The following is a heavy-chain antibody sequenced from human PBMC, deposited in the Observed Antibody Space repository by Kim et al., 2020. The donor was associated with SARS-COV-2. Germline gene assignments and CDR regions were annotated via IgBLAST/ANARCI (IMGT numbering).Heavy chain of an antibody. V-gene: IGHV3-72*01. D-gene: IGHD2-8*01. Sequence: DDAASVRGRFTISRDESKNSMFLQMNSLKIEDTALYYCVRVVSTGNVFDNWGQGTLVTVAS. J-gene: IGHJ4*02. CDR3: VRVVSTGNVFDN.